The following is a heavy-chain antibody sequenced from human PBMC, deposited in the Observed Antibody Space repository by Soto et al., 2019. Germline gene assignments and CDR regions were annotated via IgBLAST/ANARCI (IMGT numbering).Heavy chain of an antibody. CDR3: ARVGLVVVVTAALDY. CDR2: ANPSGGHT. D-gene: IGHD2-21*02. V-gene: IGHV1-46*01. Sequence: QVQLVQAGAEVKKPGASVKVSCKASGDTFTDYYIHWVRQAPGQGFEWMGTANPSGGHTTYAQRSRGKMPMPRATSTSTLYMDRASLTSEDTAVYYFARVGLVVVVTAALDYWGQGTLVTVSS. J-gene: IGHJ4*02. CDR1: GDTFTDYY.